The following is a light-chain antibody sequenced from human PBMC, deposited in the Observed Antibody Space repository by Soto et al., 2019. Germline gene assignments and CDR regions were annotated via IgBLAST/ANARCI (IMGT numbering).Light chain of an antibody. CDR3: QKYDSAPLT. V-gene: IGKV1-27*01. J-gene: IGKJ4*02. CDR1: QGFSNS. CDR2: GAS. Sequence: DIQMTQSPSSLNASIGDRVTISCRASQGFSNSLAWYQQKPGKVPTLLIYGASILQSGVPSRFSGSGSGTEFTLTISCLQPEDVATYFCQKYDSAPLTFGGGTKVEIK.